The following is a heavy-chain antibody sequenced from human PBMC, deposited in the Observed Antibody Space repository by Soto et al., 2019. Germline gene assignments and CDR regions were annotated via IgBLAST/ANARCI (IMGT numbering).Heavy chain of an antibody. D-gene: IGHD6-25*01. J-gene: IGHJ5*02. CDR1: GESLSGGVDY. CDR2: VFHTGRT. Sequence: QVLLQESGPGLLKPSQTLSLTCTVSGESLSGGVDYWSWIRQSSGGGLEWIGCVFHTGRTSYNPSLKSRVTISADTSKNQFSLRLTSLAAADPAVYYCATTTAGRGYCDPWGHGSPVTASS. V-gene: IGHV4-31*03. CDR3: ATTTAGRGYCDP.